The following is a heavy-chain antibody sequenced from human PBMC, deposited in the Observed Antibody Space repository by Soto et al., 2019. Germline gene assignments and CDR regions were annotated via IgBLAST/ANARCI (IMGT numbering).Heavy chain of an antibody. CDR3: ARVGGYYVIDY. J-gene: IGHJ4*02. CDR1: GYTFTSYA. D-gene: IGHD3-22*01. V-gene: IGHV1-3*01. CDR2: INAGNGNT. Sequence: QVQLVQSGAEVKKPGASVKVSCKASGYTFTSYAMHWVRQAPGQRLEWMGWINAGNGNTKYSQKFQGKVTITRDTSASTAYMELSSLRSEDTAVYYCARVGGYYVIDYWGQGTLVTVSS.